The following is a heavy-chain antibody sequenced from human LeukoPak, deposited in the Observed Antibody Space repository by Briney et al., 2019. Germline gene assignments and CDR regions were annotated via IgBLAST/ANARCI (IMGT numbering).Heavy chain of an antibody. Sequence: GGSLRLSCAASGFTFSNAWMSWVRQAPGKGLGWVGRIKSKTDGGTTDYAAPVKGRFTISRDDSKNTLYLQMNNLKTEDTAVYYCTTGITMVRGVIHLIDYWGQGTLVTVSS. D-gene: IGHD3-10*01. V-gene: IGHV3-15*01. CDR1: GFTFSNAW. CDR2: IKSKTDGGTT. CDR3: TTGITMVRGVIHLIDY. J-gene: IGHJ4*02.